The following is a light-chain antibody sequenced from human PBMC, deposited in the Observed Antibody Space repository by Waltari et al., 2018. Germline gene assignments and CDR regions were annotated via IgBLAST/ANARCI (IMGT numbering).Light chain of an antibody. Sequence: DMQMTQSPSPLSASVGPRVTITCRASQSVSSFLNWYQQKPGKAPQLLIYAASTLESGVPSRFSGSGSGTDFTLAISSLQLEDFATYYCQQSYTVPITFGPGTKVDIK. CDR3: QQSYTVPIT. CDR1: QSVSSF. J-gene: IGKJ3*01. V-gene: IGKV1-39*01. CDR2: AAS.